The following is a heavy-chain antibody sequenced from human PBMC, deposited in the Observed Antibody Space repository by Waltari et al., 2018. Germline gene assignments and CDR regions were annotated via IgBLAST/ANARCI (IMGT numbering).Heavy chain of an antibody. CDR3: ANRLVQGVIITDY. J-gene: IGHJ4*02. Sequence: QVQLVQSGAEVKKPGASVKVSCKASGYTFTGYYMHWVRQAPGQGLGWMGRINHNSGGTNYAQKFQGRVTMTRDTSISTAYMELSRLRSDDTAVYYCANRLVQGVIITDYWGQGTLVTVSS. V-gene: IGHV1-2*06. CDR1: GYTFTGYY. CDR2: INHNSGGT. D-gene: IGHD3-10*01.